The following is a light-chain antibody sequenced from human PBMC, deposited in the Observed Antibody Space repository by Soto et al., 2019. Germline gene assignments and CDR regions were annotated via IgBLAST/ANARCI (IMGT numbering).Light chain of an antibody. J-gene: IGKJ1*01. Sequence: DIQMTQSPTSLSASVGDTVNITCRASQRITRFLNWYQQRPGEAPKLLIYTASNLQAGVPPRFAGSGSGAEFALTLSGLQIEDLETYYCQQTYNTPRTFGQGTKVEV. CDR1: QRITRF. CDR2: TAS. CDR3: QQTYNTPRT. V-gene: IGKV1-39*01.